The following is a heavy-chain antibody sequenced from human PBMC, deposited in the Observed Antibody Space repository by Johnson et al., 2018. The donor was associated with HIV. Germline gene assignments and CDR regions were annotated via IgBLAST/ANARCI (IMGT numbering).Heavy chain of an antibody. CDR2: IKQDGSEK. J-gene: IGHJ3*02. CDR1: GLTFSSYW. V-gene: IGHV3-7*03. Sequence: VQLVESGGGLVQPGGSLRLSCAASGLTFSSYWMSWVRQAPGKGLEWVANIKQDGSEKYYVDSVKGRFTISRDNAKKSLYLQMNSLRAEDTAVYYCAREAIGGPTDDAFDIWGQGTMVTVSS. D-gene: IGHD1-26*01. CDR3: AREAIGGPTDDAFDI.